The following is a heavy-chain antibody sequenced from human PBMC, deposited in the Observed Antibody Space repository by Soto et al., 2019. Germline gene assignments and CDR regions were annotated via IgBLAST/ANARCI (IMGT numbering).Heavy chain of an antibody. CDR3: ARSGHRSSSMKDAFDI. CDR1: GGTFSSYT. J-gene: IGHJ3*02. CDR2: IIPILGIA. V-gene: IGHV1-69*02. D-gene: IGHD6-6*01. Sequence: EASVKVSCKASGGTFSSYTISWVRQAPGQGLEWMGRIIPILGIANYAQKFQGRVTITADKSTSTAYMELSSLRSEDTAVYYCARSGHRSSSMKDAFDIWGQGTMVTVSS.